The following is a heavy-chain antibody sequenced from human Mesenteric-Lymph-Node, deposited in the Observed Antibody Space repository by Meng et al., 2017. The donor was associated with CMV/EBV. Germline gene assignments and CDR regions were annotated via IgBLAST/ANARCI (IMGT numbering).Heavy chain of an antibody. Sequence: EVQLVESGGGLVKPGGSFRLSCVAADFTLNGAWMNWVRQAPGKGLEWVGRVKSASAGGAADAAAPVKGRFTVSRDDSRKTVHLQMDNLKIEDTAVYYCTTGWDQYFDFWGQGALVTVSS. CDR2: VKSASAGGAA. V-gene: IGHV3-15*07. CDR1: DFTLNGAW. CDR3: TTGWDQYFDF. J-gene: IGHJ4*02. D-gene: IGHD1-26*01.